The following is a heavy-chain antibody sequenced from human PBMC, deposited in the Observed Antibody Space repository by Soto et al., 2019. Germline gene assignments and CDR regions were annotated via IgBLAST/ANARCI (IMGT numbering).Heavy chain of an antibody. D-gene: IGHD1-26*01. CDR2: ISSSGSTI. V-gene: IGHV3-11*01. CDR1: GFTFSDYY. CDR3: ARDNGQVGATDFSYGMDV. Sequence: GGSLRLSCAASGFTFSDYYMSWIRQAPGKGLEWVSYISSSGSTIYYADSVKGLFTISRDNAKNSLYLQMNSLRAEATAVYYCARDNGQVGATDFSYGMDVWGQGTMVTVSS. J-gene: IGHJ6*02.